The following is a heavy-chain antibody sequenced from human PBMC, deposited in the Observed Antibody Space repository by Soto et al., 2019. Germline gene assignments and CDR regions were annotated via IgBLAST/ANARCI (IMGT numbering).Heavy chain of an antibody. J-gene: IGHJ4*02. CDR2: LYGGGTT. D-gene: IGHD2-2*01. CDR3: VRTSSY. Sequence: EVQLVASGGGLIQPGGSLRLSCAASGFAVNSDYMSWVRQAPGKELEWVSVLYGGGTTHYSDSVKGRFTISRDNSKNTVFLQMNSLRAEDTAVYYCVRTSSYWGQGTRVIVSS. V-gene: IGHV3-53*01. CDR1: GFAVNSDY.